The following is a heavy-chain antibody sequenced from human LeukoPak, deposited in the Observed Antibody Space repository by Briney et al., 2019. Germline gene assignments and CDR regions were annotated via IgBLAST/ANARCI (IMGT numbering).Heavy chain of an antibody. D-gene: IGHD4-17*01. CDR1: GASISSPNW. Sequence: SETLSLTCAVSGASISSPNWWNWVRQSPGKGLEWIGEINHSGSTNYNPSLKSRVTISVDTSKNQFSLKLSSVTAADTAVYYCAGLTVTTVFQHWGQGTLVTVSS. V-gene: IGHV4-4*02. CDR3: AGLTVTTVFQH. CDR2: INHSGST. J-gene: IGHJ1*01.